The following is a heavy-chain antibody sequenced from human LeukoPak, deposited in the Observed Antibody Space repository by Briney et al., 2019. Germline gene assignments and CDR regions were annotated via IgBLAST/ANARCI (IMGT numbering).Heavy chain of an antibody. CDR2: IIPIFGTA. CDR1: GGTFSSYG. CDR3: ARGTLRAGSGTRYYFDY. V-gene: IGHV1-69*13. Sequence: SVKVSCKASGGTFSSYGISWVRQAPGQGLEWMGGIIPIFGTANYAQRFQGRVTITADESTSTAYMALSRLRSDDTAVYYCARGTLRAGSGTRYYFDYWGQGTLVTVSS. D-gene: IGHD2-2*01. J-gene: IGHJ4*02.